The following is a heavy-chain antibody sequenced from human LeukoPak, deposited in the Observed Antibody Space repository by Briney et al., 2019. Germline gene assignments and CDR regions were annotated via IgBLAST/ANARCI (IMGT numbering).Heavy chain of an antibody. CDR2: IYYSGST. Sequence: PSETLSLTSTVSGGSISSSSYYWGWIRQPPGKGLEWIGSIYYSGSTYYNPSLKSRVTISVDTSKNQFSLKLSSVTAADTAVYYCARQFWATQMVTRVPPGVDYWGQGTLVTVSS. D-gene: IGHD4-23*01. CDR1: GGSISSSSYY. J-gene: IGHJ4*02. V-gene: IGHV4-39*01. CDR3: ARQFWATQMVTRVPPGVDY.